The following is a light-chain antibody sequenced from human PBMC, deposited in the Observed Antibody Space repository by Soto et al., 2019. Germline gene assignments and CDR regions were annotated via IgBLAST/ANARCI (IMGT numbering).Light chain of an antibody. CDR1: QSVSSSF. J-gene: IGKJ1*01. V-gene: IGKV3-20*01. Sequence: EIVLTQSPGTLSLSPGERATLSCRASQSVSSSFLVWYQQKAGQAPRLFIYGASSRATGVPDRFSGSWSGTEFTLTISRLEPEESAVYYCQQFGSSPWTFGQGTKVAIK. CDR2: GAS. CDR3: QQFGSSPWT.